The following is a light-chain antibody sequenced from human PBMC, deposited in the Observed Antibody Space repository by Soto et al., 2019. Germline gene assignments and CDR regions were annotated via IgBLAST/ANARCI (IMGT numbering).Light chain of an antibody. V-gene: IGKV1-39*01. CDR3: QQTYITPYT. CDR1: QNIAGY. Sequence: DIQMTQSPSSLSVSVGDRVTITCRASQNIAGYLNWYQQKPGKALELLIYGSSTLQSGVPSSFSGSGSGTDFTLTISSLQPEDFATYYCQQTYITPYTFGQGTNLEIK. J-gene: IGKJ2*01. CDR2: GSS.